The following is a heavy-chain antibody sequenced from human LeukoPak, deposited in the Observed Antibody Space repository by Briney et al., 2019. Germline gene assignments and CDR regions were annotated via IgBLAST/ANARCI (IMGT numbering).Heavy chain of an antibody. D-gene: IGHD2-15*01. CDR2: INHSGST. V-gene: IGHV4-39*07. Sequence: KASETLSLTCTVSGGSISSSSYYWGWIRQPPGKGLEWIGEINHSGSTNYNPSLKSRVTISVDTSKNQFSLKLSSVTAADTAVYYCARGGTDIVVVVATPLFDYWGQGTLVTVSS. CDR1: GGSISSSSYY. CDR3: ARGGTDIVVVVATPLFDY. J-gene: IGHJ4*02.